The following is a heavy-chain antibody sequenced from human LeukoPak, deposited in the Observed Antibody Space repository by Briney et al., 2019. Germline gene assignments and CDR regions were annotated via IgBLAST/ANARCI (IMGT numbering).Heavy chain of an antibody. CDR3: ARGDYYFDY. CDR2: INTDGSSI. V-gene: IGHV3-74*01. CDR1: GFTFSSYW. J-gene: IGHJ4*02. Sequence: GGSLRLSCAPSGFTFSSYWMHWVRQAPGKGLVWVSRINTDGSSITYADSVKGRFTISRDNAKNTLYLQMNSLRAEDTAVYYCARGDYYFDYWGQGTLVTVSS.